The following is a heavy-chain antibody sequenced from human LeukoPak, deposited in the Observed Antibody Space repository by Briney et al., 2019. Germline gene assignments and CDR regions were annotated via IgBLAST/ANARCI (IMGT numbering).Heavy chain of an antibody. Sequence: PGGSLRLSCAASGFTFSSYSMNWVRQPPGKGLEWVSSISSSSSYIYYADSVKGRFTISRDNAKNSLYLQMNSLRAEDTAVYYCARGEQQLTLGLDAFDIWGQGTMVTVSS. V-gene: IGHV3-21*01. CDR2: ISSSSSYI. CDR3: ARGEQQLTLGLDAFDI. J-gene: IGHJ3*02. D-gene: IGHD6-13*01. CDR1: GFTFSSYS.